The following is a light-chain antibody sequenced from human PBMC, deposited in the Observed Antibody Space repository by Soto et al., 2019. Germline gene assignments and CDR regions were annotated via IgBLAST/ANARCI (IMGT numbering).Light chain of an antibody. J-gene: IGLJ1*01. Sequence: QSVLTQPPSVSAAPGQKVTISCSGSSSNVGNNFVSWYLHLPGKAPKLLIYDNNKRPSGIPDRFPGSKSGTSATLGITGLQTGDEADYYCGTWDSSLSAHVFGTGTKVTVL. V-gene: IGLV1-51*01. CDR2: DNN. CDR1: SSNVGNNF. CDR3: GTWDSSLSAHV.